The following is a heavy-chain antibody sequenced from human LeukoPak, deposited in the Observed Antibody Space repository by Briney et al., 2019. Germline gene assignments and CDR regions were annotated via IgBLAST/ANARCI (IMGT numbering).Heavy chain of an antibody. V-gene: IGHV3-74*01. CDR3: VIGGTYGSGS. D-gene: IGHD3-10*01. CDR2: INNDGSST. Sequence: GGALRLSCAASGVTFANTWMHWVRQAPGKGLVWVSIINNDGSSTNYADSVKGQFTISRDTAKNTLYLQMNSLRDEDTAVYYCVIGGTYGSGSWGQGTLVTVSS. CDR1: GVTFANTW. J-gene: IGHJ4*02.